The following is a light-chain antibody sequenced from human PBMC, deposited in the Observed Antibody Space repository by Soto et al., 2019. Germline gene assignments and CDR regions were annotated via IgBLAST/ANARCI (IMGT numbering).Light chain of an antibody. V-gene: IGKV3-15*01. Sequence: EIVMTQSPATLSVSPGERATLSFRASQSVSSTLARYQQKPGQAPRLLIYGASTRATGIPARFSGSGSGTEFTLTISSLQSEDFAVYYCQQYNNWPRTFGQGTKVEIK. CDR2: GAS. CDR3: QQYNNWPRT. J-gene: IGKJ1*01. CDR1: QSVSST.